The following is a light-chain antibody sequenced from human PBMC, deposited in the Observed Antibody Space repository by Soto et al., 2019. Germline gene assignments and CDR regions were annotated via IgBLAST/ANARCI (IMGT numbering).Light chain of an antibody. CDR1: QSLLHRNGYNY. J-gene: IGKJ4*01. CDR2: LGS. Sequence: VMTQSPLSLPVTPGEPASISCRSSQSLLHRNGYNYLDWYLQKPGQSPQLLIYLGSNRASGVPDRFSGSGSGTDFTLKISRVEAEDVGVYYCMQALQTPLTFGGGTKVEIK. V-gene: IGKV2-28*01. CDR3: MQALQTPLT.